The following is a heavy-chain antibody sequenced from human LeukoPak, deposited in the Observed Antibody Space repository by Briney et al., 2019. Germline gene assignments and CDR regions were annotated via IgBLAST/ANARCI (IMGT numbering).Heavy chain of an antibody. Sequence: GASVKVSCKASGYTFTSYDINWVRQATGQGLEWMGWMNPNSGNSGYAQKFQGRVTMTRNTSISTAYMELSSLRSEDTAVYYCARSSGWYLLIDYWGQGTLVTVSS. CDR3: ARSSGWYLLIDY. CDR2: MNPNSGNS. CDR1: GYTFTSYD. V-gene: IGHV1-8*01. D-gene: IGHD6-19*01. J-gene: IGHJ4*02.